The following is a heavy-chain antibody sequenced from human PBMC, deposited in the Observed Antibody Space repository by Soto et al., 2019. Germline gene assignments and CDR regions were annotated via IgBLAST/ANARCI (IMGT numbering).Heavy chain of an antibody. CDR1: GFPFSTYR. Sequence: AGSRILSCAVSGFPFSTYRVILVRQARGKGLEWVSSISGSGYNTFYADCVKGRFTISRDNSNNTVHLLMNNLRADDTALYYCVKQLLSLIVVADAFDIWGQGRMVTVSS. V-gene: IGHV3-23*01. J-gene: IGHJ3*02. CDR2: ISGSGYNT. D-gene: IGHD3-22*01. CDR3: VKQLLSLIVVADAFDI.